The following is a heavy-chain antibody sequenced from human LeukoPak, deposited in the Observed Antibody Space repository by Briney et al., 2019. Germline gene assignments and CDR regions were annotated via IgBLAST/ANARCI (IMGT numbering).Heavy chain of an antibody. CDR1: GGTFNNYA. Sequence: SVKVSCKTSGGTFNNYAISWVRQAPGQGLEWMGRVVPMFGIRNYPQTFRGRVNISADKATNTAYMELRSLRAEDTAIYYCATEPSRSYSFDHLDFWGLGTQVTVSS. J-gene: IGHJ4*02. D-gene: IGHD1-26*01. CDR2: VVPMFGIR. V-gene: IGHV1-69*04. CDR3: ATEPSRSYSFDHLDF.